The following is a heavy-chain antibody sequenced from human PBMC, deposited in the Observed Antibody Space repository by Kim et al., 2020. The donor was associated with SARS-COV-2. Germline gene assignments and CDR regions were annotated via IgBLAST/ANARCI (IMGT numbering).Heavy chain of an antibody. D-gene: IGHD1-26*01. CDR2: IYYSGST. CDR3: ARDTPWGWEGMDV. Sequence: SETLSLTCTVSGGSISSGGYYWSWIRQHPGKGLEWIGYIYYSGSTYYNPSLKSRVTISVDTSKNQFSLKLSSVTAADTAVYYCARDTPWGWEGMDVWGQGTTVTVSS. CDR1: GGSISSGGYY. V-gene: IGHV4-31*03. J-gene: IGHJ6*02.